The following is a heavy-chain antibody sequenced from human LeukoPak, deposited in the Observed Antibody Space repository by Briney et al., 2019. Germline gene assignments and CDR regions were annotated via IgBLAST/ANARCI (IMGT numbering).Heavy chain of an antibody. CDR1: GISLSNDG. D-gene: IGHD3-22*01. J-gene: IGHJ4*02. CDR2: ISDTGGRT. V-gene: IGHV3-23*01. CDR3: AKRGVVIRVILVGFHKEAYYFDS. Sequence: WGSLRLSCAVSGISLSNDGMTWFRQAPGKGLEWVAGISDTGGRTNYADSVKGRFTISRDNPKNTLYLQMNSLRAEDTAVYFCAKRGVVIRVILVGFHKEAYYFDSWGQGALVTVSS.